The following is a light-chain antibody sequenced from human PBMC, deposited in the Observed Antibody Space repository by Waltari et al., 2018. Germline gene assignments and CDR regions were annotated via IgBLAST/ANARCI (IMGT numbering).Light chain of an antibody. CDR1: QDLRNY. V-gene: IGKV1-9*01. CDR2: AAS. CDR3: QQFESYPRT. J-gene: IGKJ3*01. Sequence: DILLTQSPSFLSASVGDRISITCRASQDLRNYLAWLQQKPGNAPKVLIYAASYLQSGVPARFSGSGSGAEFTLTISSLQPEDFATYYCQQFESYPRTFGPGTAVDIK.